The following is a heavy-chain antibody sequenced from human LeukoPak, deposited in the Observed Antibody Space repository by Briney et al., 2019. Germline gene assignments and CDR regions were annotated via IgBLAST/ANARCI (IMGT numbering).Heavy chain of an antibody. V-gene: IGHV3-21*01. CDR2: ISSSSSYI. CDR3: ARAPPGPMIVVDTKLRGAFDI. CDR1: GFTFSSYS. D-gene: IGHD3-22*01. Sequence: GGSLRLSCAASGFTFSSYSMNWVRQAPGKGLEWISSISSSSSYIYYADSVKGRFTISRDNAKNSLYLQMNSLRADDKAVYYCARAPPGPMIVVDTKLRGAFDIWGQGTMVTVSS. J-gene: IGHJ3*02.